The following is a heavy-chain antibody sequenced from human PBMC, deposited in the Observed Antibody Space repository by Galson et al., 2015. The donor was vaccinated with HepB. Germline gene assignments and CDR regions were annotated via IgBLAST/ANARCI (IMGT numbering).Heavy chain of an antibody. CDR1: GGSISSGGYY. D-gene: IGHD3-22*01. J-gene: IGHJ4*02. V-gene: IGHV4-31*03. CDR3: AGGRSSPTYYYDSAGYSKYYFDY. CDR2: IYYSGST. Sequence: TLSLTCTVSGGSISSGGYYWSWIRQHPGKGLEWIGFIYYSGSTYYSPSLKSRVSISVDTSKNQFSLKLSSVTAADTAVYYCAGGRSSPTYYYDSAGYSKYYFDYWGQGTLATVPS.